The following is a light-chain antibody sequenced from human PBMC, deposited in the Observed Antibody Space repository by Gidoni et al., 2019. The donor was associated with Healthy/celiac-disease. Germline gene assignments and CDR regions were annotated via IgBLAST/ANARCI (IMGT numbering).Light chain of an antibody. CDR3: QQYNNWPPKYT. Sequence: EIVMTQSPATLSVSPGERATLSCRASQSVSSNLAWYQQKPGQAPRLLLYGASTRATGIPARFSGSGSGTEFTLTISSLQSEDFAVYYCQQYNNWPPKYTFXQXTKLEIK. J-gene: IGKJ2*01. CDR1: QSVSSN. CDR2: GAS. V-gene: IGKV3-15*01.